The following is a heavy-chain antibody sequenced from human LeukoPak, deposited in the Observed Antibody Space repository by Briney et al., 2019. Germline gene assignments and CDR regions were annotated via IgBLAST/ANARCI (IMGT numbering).Heavy chain of an antibody. CDR1: GGTFSIYA. V-gene: IGHV1-69*04. CDR3: ARDEMRCSSTSCYTGYYYGMDV. J-gene: IGHJ6*02. CDR2: IIPIFGIA. D-gene: IGHD2-2*02. Sequence: SVKVSCKASGGTFSIYAISWVRQAPGQGLEWMGRIIPIFGIANYAQKFQGRVTITADKSTSTAYMELSSLRSEDTAVYYCARDEMRCSSTSCYTGYYYGMDVWGQGTTVTVSS.